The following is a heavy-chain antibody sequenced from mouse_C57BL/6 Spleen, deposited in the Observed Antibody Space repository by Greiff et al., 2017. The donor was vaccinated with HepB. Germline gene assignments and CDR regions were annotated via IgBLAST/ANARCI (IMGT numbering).Heavy chain of an antibody. CDR3: ARGDSFDD. J-gene: IGHJ2*01. Sequence: VQLQQPGAELVRPGSSVKLSCKASGYTFTSYWMHWVKQRPIQGLEWIGNIDPSDSETHYNQKFKDKATLTVDKSSSTAYLQRSSLTSEDSAVYYCARGDSFDDWGQGTTLTVSS. V-gene: IGHV1-52*01. D-gene: IGHD2-13*01. CDR1: GYTFTSYW. CDR2: IDPSDSET.